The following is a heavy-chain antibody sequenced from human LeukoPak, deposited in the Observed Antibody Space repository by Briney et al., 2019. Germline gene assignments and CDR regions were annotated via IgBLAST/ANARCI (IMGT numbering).Heavy chain of an antibody. CDR3: ARHERSSWFGESRYYGMDV. D-gene: IGHD3-10*01. CDR2: IYYSGST. V-gene: IGHV4-59*08. Sequence: SETLSFTCTVSGGSISSYYWGWIRQPPGQGLEWIGYIYYSGSTNYNPSLKSRVTISVDASKNQFSLKLSSVTAADTAVYCCARHERSSWFGESRYYGMDVWGQGTTVTVSS. CDR1: GGSISSYY. J-gene: IGHJ6*02.